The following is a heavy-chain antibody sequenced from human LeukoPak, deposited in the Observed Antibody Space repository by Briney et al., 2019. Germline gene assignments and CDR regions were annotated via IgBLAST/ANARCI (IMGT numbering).Heavy chain of an antibody. CDR3: ARDKGYSSSWYGSYWFDP. D-gene: IGHD6-13*01. CDR2: INPSGGST. J-gene: IGHJ5*02. CDR1: GYTXTSYY. V-gene: IGHV1-46*01. Sequence: ASVKVSCKASGYTXTSYYMHGVRQAPGQGLEWMGIINPSGGSTGYAQKFQGRVTMTRDTSTSTVYMELSSLRSEDTAVYYCARDKGYSSSWYGSYWFDPWGQGTLVTVSS.